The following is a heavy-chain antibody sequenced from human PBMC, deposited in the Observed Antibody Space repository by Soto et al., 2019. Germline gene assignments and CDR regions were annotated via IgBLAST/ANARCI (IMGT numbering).Heavy chain of an antibody. V-gene: IGHV4-59*01. CDR3: ASCGSGSYPRFDP. CDR1: GGSISRYY. D-gene: IGHD3-10*01. Sequence: SATLSLTCTVSGGSISRYYWSWIRQPPGKGLEWIGYIYYSGSTNYNPSLKSRVTISVDTSKNQFSLKLSSVTAADTAVYYCASCGSGSYPRFDPWGQGTLVTVS. CDR2: IYYSGST. J-gene: IGHJ5*02.